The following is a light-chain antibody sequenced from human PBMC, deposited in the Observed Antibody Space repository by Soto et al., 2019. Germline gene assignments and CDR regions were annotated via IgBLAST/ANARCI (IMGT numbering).Light chain of an antibody. CDR1: QTISNY. Sequence: EIHMPQSPSSLSAFVGDRVTITCRAGQTISNYVNWYQQKPGKAPKVLIYAASTLQSGVPSRFSGSGSGADFTLTISSLQPEDFATYYCQQSYTSWWTFGQGAKVAIK. CDR3: QQSYTSWWT. J-gene: IGKJ1*01. CDR2: AAS. V-gene: IGKV1-39*01.